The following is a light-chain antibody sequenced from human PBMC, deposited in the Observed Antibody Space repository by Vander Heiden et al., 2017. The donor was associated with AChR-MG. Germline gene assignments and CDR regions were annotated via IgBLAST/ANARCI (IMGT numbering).Light chain of an antibody. V-gene: IGLV2-14*03. CDR1: SSDGGGYNY. Sequence: QSARTQPASVSGSPGQSITISYTGTSSDGGGYNYVSWYQQHPGQAPKLMIYDVSIRPSGVSNRFSGSKSGNTASLTISGLQAEDEADYYCSSYTSSSTSWVFGGGTKLTVL. CDR2: DVS. CDR3: SSYTSSSTSWV. J-gene: IGLJ3*02.